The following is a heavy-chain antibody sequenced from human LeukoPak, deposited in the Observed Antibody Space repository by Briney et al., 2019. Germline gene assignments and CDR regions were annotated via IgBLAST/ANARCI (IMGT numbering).Heavy chain of an antibody. D-gene: IGHD3-3*01. Sequence: GASVKVSCKASGYTLTSYGINWVRQAPGQGLEWLGWINTNTGNPAYAQGFTGRLVFSVDTSVSTTYLQMSSLKAEDTAVYYCAGARRSAAAPVGYYFDSWGQGTLVTVSS. CDR3: AGARRSAAAPVGYYFDS. CDR1: GYTLTSYG. J-gene: IGHJ4*02. V-gene: IGHV7-4-1*02. CDR2: INTNTGNP.